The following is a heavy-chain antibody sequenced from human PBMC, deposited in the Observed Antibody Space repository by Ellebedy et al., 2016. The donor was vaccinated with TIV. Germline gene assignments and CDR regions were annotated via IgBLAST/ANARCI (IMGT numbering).Heavy chain of an antibody. V-gene: IGHV1-2*04. Sequence: AASVKVSCKASGYTFTGYYIHWVREAPGQGLEWMGWINPNSGGTNYAQKFQGWVTMTRDTSISTAYMELSRLRSDETAVYYCARQSYGIISYYYYGMDVWGQGTTVTVSS. D-gene: IGHD5-18*01. J-gene: IGHJ6*02. CDR3: ARQSYGIISYYYYGMDV. CDR1: GYTFTGYY. CDR2: INPNSGGT.